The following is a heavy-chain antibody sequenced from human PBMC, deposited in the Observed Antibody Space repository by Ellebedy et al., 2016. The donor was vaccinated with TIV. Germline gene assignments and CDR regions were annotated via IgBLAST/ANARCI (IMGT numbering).Heavy chain of an antibody. CDR1: GYTFTSYG. V-gene: IGHV1-69*13. Sequence: ASVKVSCKASGYTFTSYGISWVRQAPGQGLEWMGGIIPIFGTANYAQKFQGRVTITADESTSTAYMELSSLRSEDTAVYYCANPTIVATNPTLPLYGMDVWGQGTTVTVSS. D-gene: IGHD5-12*01. J-gene: IGHJ6*02. CDR3: ANPTIVATNPTLPLYGMDV. CDR2: IIPIFGTA.